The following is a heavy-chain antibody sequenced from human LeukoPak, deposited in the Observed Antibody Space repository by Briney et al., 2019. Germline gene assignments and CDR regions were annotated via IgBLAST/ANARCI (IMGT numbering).Heavy chain of an antibody. CDR1: GYSFTYYF. CDR3: ARHSGSYAVGY. CDR2: IYPGDSDT. V-gene: IGHV5-51*01. D-gene: IGHD1-26*01. Sequence: GESLKISCKGSGYSFTYYFIAWVRQMPGKGLEWMGIIYPGDSDTKYSPSFQGQVTISVDKSINTAYLQWSSLKASDTAMYYCARHSGSYAVGYWGQGTLVTVSS. J-gene: IGHJ4*02.